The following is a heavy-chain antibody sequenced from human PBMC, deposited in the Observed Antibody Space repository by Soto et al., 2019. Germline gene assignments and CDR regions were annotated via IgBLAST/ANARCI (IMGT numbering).Heavy chain of an antibody. CDR3: ARDGGGLGGSYEAFDI. Sequence: QVQLVQSGAEVKKPGSSVKVSCKASGGTFSSYAISWVRQAPGQGLEWMGGIIPIFGTANYAQKFQGRVTITADESTSAAYMELSSLRSEDTAVYYCARDGGGLGGSYEAFDIWGQGTMVTVSS. D-gene: IGHD1-26*01. V-gene: IGHV1-69*12. J-gene: IGHJ3*02. CDR2: IIPIFGTA. CDR1: GGTFSSYA.